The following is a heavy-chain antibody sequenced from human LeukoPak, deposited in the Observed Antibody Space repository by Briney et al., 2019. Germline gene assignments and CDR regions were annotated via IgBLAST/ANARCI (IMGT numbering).Heavy chain of an antibody. CDR2: IKQDGSEK. CDR3: ARDREAVADYYFDY. J-gene: IGHJ4*02. V-gene: IGHV3-7*01. CDR1: GFTFSSYW. Sequence: GGSLRLSCAASGFTFSSYWMSWARQAPGKGLEWVANIKQDGSEKYYVDSVKGRFTISRDNAKNSLYLQMNSLRAEDTAVYYCARDREAVADYYFDYRGQGTLVTVSS. D-gene: IGHD6-19*01.